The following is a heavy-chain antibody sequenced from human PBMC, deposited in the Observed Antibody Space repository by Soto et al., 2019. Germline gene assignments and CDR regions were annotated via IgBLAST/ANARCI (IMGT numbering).Heavy chain of an antibody. Sequence: PSETLSLTCTVSGGSISSRSYYWGWIRQPPGKGLGGIGSIYYSGSTYYDPSLKSRVTVAVDTSKNQFSLNLSSVTAGDTAVYYCARHEGIAAAGYNWFDPLGRGNLVTFSS. V-gene: IGHV4-39*01. CDR3: ARHEGIAAAGYNWFDP. CDR2: IYYSGST. D-gene: IGHD6-13*01. J-gene: IGHJ5*02. CDR1: GGSISSRSYY.